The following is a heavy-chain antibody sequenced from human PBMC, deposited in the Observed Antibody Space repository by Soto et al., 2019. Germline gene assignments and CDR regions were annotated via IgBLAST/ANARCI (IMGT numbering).Heavy chain of an antibody. CDR3: VRGGGGGLFDP. V-gene: IGHV3-11*06. J-gene: IGHJ5*02. CDR2: ISPGSRYP. Sequence: QVQLVESGGGLVPPGGSLRLSWAGSGFTFGASYVSWIRQAPGKGLEWLSYISPGSRYPAYADSVKGRFTISRDNAKRSLYLHMMRLTAEDKAIYYCVRGGGGGLFDPWGQGTMVTVSS. D-gene: IGHD2-15*01. CDR1: GFTFGASY.